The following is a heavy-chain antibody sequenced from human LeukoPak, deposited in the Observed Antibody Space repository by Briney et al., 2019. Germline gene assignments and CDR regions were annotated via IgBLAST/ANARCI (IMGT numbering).Heavy chain of an antibody. CDR1: GFTFCDYW. D-gene: IGHD1-14*01. V-gene: IGHV3-74*01. CDR2: INIDGSDT. J-gene: IGHJ4*02. CDR3: ARDRSPTTGGFDY. Sequence: GGSLRLSCAASGFTFCDYWMHWVRQAPGKGRGWVSRINIDGSDTTYADSGKGGFTISRDNAKTTLYLQMNSLRVDDTAVYFCARDRSPTTGGFDYWGQGTLVTVSS.